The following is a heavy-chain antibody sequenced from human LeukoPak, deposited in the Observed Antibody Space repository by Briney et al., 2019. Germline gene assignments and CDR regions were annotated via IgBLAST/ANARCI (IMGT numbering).Heavy chain of an antibody. CDR2: ICTSGST. Sequence: PSETLSLTCTASGGSISSYYWSWIRQPAGKGLEWIGRICTSGSTNYNPSLKSRVTMSVDTSNNQFSLELSSVTAADTAVYYCARDPIFYCSGGSCYSNWFDPWGQGTLVTVSS. J-gene: IGHJ5*02. D-gene: IGHD2-15*01. CDR3: ARDPIFYCSGGSCYSNWFDP. CDR1: GGSISSYY. V-gene: IGHV4-4*07.